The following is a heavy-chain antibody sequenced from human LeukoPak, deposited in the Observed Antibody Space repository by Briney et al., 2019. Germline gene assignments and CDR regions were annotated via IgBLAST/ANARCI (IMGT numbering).Heavy chain of an antibody. CDR1: GCTFTGYY. CDR2: INPNSGGT. CDR3: ARDLSGSYYLDY. D-gene: IGHD1-26*01. Sequence: ASVKVSCKASGCTFTGYYMHWVRQAPGQGLEWMGWINPNSGGTNYAQKFQGRVTMTRDTSISTAYMELSRLRSDDAAVYYCARDLSGSYYLDYWGQGTLVTVSS. V-gene: IGHV1-2*02. J-gene: IGHJ4*02.